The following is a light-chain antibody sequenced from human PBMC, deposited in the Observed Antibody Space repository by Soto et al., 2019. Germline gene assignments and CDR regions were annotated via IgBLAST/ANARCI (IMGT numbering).Light chain of an antibody. J-gene: IGKJ5*01. V-gene: IGKV3-20*01. CDR3: QQYGSSLIT. CDR1: QSVSSSS. CDR2: GAS. Sequence: QSPATLSVSPGERATLSCRASQSVSSSSLAWYQQKPGQAPRLLIYGASSRATGIPDRFSGSGSGTDFTLTISRLEPEDFAVYYCQQYGSSLITFGQGTRLEI.